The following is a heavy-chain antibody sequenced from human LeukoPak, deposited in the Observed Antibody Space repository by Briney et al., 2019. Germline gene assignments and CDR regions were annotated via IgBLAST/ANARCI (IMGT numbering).Heavy chain of an antibody. J-gene: IGHJ4*02. CDR1: GYTFTSYA. CDR2: ITPSGGT. D-gene: IGHD3-9*01. CDR3: ARDRYGEGFAHFDY. V-gene: IGHV1-2*02. Sequence: ASVKVSCTASGYTFTSYAMHWVRQAPGQGLEWMGWITPSGGTNYPQKFQGRVAITRDTSITTAYMDLSRLTSDDTAVYYCARDRYGEGFAHFDYWGQGALVTVSS.